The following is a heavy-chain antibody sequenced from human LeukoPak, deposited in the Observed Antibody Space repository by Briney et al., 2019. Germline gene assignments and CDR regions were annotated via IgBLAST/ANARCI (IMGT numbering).Heavy chain of an antibody. D-gene: IGHD6-13*01. Sequence: PSETLSLTCTVSGGSIGDYYCSWIREPPGKGLEWIGYLYYSRNTNYSPSLKSRVTISADTSKNQVYLKLRSVTAADTAVYCVRDLWGAGGTQYWGQGTQVIVSS. CDR1: GGSIGDYY. V-gene: IGHV4-59*01. J-gene: IGHJ4*02. CDR3: VRDLWGAGGTQY. CDR2: LYYSRNT.